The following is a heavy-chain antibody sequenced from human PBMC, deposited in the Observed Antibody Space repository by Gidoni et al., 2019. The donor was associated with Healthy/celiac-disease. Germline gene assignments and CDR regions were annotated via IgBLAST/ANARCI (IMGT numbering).Heavy chain of an antibody. J-gene: IGHJ6*02. CDR2: ISSSSSYI. V-gene: IGHV3-21*01. CDR1: GFTFSSYS. D-gene: IGHD3-10*01. Sequence: EVQLVEPGGGLVKPGGSLRLSCAASGFTFSSYSMNWVRQAPGKGLEWVSSISSSSSYIYYADSVKSRFTISRDNAKNSLYLQMNSLRAEDTAVYYCASDTYYYGSGSTDMDVWGQGTTVTVSS. CDR3: ASDTYYYGSGSTDMDV.